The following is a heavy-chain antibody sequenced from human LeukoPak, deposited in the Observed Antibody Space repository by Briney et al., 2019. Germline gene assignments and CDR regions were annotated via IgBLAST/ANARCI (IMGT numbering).Heavy chain of an antibody. V-gene: IGHV3-23*01. Sequence: GGSLRLSCAASGFTFSSYGMSWVRQAPGKGLEWVSAISGSGGSTYYADSVKGRFTISRDNSKNTLYLQMNSLRAEDTAVYYCAKGSGWEMSYYYYYMDVWGKGTTVTISS. CDR3: AKGSGWEMSYYYYYMDV. CDR2: ISGSGGST. CDR1: GFTFSSYG. J-gene: IGHJ6*03. D-gene: IGHD1-26*01.